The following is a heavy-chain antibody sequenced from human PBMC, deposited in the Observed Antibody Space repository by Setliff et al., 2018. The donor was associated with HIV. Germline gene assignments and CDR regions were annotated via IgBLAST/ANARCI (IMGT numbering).Heavy chain of an antibody. V-gene: IGHV1-69*10. CDR3: AGPRGDEAFDV. CDR2: IISILGIT. J-gene: IGHJ3*01. Sequence: ASVKVSCKASGGSSSTHAMNWVRQAPGQGLEWMGQIISILGITNYAQKFQGRVTLTADESTSTMYMELSSLTSDDTAVYYCAGPRGDEAFDVWGQGTMVTVS. CDR1: GGSSSTHA.